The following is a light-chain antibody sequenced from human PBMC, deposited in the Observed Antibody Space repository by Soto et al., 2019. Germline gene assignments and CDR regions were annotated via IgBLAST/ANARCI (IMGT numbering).Light chain of an antibody. CDR3: QQSYSTLWT. J-gene: IGKJ1*01. V-gene: IGKV1-39*01. CDR2: AAS. Sequence: IQMTQPPSSLCATVGDRVTIACRASQSISNYLNWYQQRPGKAPKLLIYAASSLQSGVPSRFSGSGSGTDFTLTISSLQPEDFATYYCQQSYSTLWTFGQGTKVDIK. CDR1: QSISNY.